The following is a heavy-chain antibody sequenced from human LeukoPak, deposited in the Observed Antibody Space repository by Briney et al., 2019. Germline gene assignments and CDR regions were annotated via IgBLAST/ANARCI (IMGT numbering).Heavy chain of an antibody. J-gene: IGHJ6*02. CDR3: ARGDYYDILTGYYSDGMDV. D-gene: IGHD3-9*01. CDR2: MNPNSGNT. V-gene: IGHV1-8*01. Sequence: ASVKVSCKASGYTFTSYDINWVRQATGQGLEWMGWMNPNSGNTGYAQKFQGRVTMTRNTSISTAYMELSRLRSEDTAVYYCARGDYYDILTGYYSDGMDVWGQGTTVTVSS. CDR1: GYTFTSYD.